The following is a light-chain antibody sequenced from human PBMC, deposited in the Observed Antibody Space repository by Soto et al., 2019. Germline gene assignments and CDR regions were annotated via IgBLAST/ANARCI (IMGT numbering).Light chain of an antibody. CDR3: SSYTISSTLEV. Sequence: QSALTQPASVSGSPGQSITISCTGTSSDVGGYNYVSWYQQHPGKAPKLMIYDVSNRPSGVSNRFSGSKSGNTASLTISGLQAEDEADYYCSSYTISSTLEVFGGGTKVTVL. CDR2: DVS. V-gene: IGLV2-14*01. J-gene: IGLJ2*01. CDR1: SSDVGGYNY.